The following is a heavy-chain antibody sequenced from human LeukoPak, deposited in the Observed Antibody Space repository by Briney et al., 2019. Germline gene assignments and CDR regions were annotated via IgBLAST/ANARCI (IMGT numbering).Heavy chain of an antibody. CDR3: ATEYCSSSNCRFEY. CDR2: IYNSGST. D-gene: IGHD2-2*01. J-gene: IGHJ4*02. V-gene: IGHV4-59*01. Sequence: PSETLSLTCTVSGGSISSYYWSWIRQPPGKGLEWIGYIYNSGSTNYNPSLKSRVTIPGDMSKNQLSLKLTSVTAADTAVYYCATEYCSSSNCRFEYWGQGTLVTVSS. CDR1: GGSISSYY.